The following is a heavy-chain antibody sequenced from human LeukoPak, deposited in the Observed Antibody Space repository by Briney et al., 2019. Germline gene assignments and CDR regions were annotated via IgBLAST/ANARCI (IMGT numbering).Heavy chain of an antibody. CDR3: AKDLGLRKTETHFDH. V-gene: IGHV3-9*01. J-gene: IGHJ4*02. CDR2: ISWNSDSV. CDR1: GFTFDGYA. Sequence: GGSLRLSCAGSGFTFDGYAMHWVRQAPGKGLEWISAISWNSDSVGYADSVKGRVTISRDNAKKSLYLQMNSLRVEDTALYFCAKDLGLRKTETHFDHWGQGTLVTVSS. D-gene: IGHD4-17*01.